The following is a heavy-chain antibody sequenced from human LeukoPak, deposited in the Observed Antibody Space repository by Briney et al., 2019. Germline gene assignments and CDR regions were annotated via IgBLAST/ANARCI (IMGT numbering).Heavy chain of an antibody. J-gene: IGHJ4*02. V-gene: IGHV4-4*07. CDR3: ARDGDYYDSSGYSM. CDR2: IYTSGST. CDR1: GGSISSYY. Sequence: SETLSLTCTVSGGSISSYYWSWIRQPAGKGLEWIGRIYTSGSTNYNPSLKSRVTMSVDTSKNLFSLKLSSVTAADTAVYYCARDGDYYDSSGYSMWGQGTLVTVSS. D-gene: IGHD3-22*01.